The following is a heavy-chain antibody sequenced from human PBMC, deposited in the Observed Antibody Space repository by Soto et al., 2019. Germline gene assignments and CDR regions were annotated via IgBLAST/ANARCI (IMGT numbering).Heavy chain of an antibody. CDR1: GYTFTTYG. D-gene: IGHD6-19*01. V-gene: IGHV1-18*01. J-gene: IGHJ5*02. CDR3: ARDHSSGWYSGYWFDP. CDR2: ISTYNGNT. Sequence: ASVKVSCKASGYTFTTYGLTWVRQAPGQGLEWMGWISTYNGNTNYAQKVKGRVTMTTDTSTSTAYMELRSLRSDDTAVYYCARDHSSGWYSGYWFDPWGQGTLVTVSS.